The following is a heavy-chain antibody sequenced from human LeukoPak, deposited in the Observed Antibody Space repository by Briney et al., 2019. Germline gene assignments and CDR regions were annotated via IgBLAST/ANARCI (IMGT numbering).Heavy chain of an antibody. CDR3: ARDAVCSGGSCYWNYYYGMDV. CDR2: IWYDGSNK. J-gene: IGHJ6*02. D-gene: IGHD2-15*01. V-gene: IGHV3-33*01. Sequence: PGGSLRLSCAASGFTFSSYGMHWVRQAPGKGLEWVAVIWYDGSNKYYADSVKGRFTISRDNSKNTLYLQMNSLGAEDTAVYYCARDAVCSGGSCYWNYYYGMDVWGQGATVTVSS. CDR1: GFTFSSYG.